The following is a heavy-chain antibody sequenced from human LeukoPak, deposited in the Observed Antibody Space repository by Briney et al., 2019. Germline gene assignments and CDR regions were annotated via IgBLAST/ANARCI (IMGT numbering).Heavy chain of an antibody. D-gene: IGHD3-22*01. CDR1: GGSISSGGYS. V-gene: IGHV4-30-2*01. J-gene: IGHJ4*02. CDR3: ARGDYYDSSGYYNPVFDY. CDR2: IYHSGST. Sequence: SETLSLTCAVSGGSISSGGYSWSWIRQPPGEGLEWIGYIYHSGSTYYNPSLKSRVTISVDRSKNQFSLKLSSVTAADTAVYYCARGDYYDSSGYYNPVFDYWGQGTLVTVSS.